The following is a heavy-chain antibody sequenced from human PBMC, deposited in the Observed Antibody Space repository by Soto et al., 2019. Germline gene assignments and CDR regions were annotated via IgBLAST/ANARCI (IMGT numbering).Heavy chain of an antibody. CDR1: GFTFSSYS. CDR3: ARAEGYCSGGSCPHYYYYGMDV. D-gene: IGHD2-15*01. J-gene: IGHJ6*02. CDR2: ISSSSSYI. Sequence: EVQLVESGGGLVKPGGSLRLSCAASGFTFSSYSMNWVRQAPGKGLAWVSSISSSSSYIYYADSVKGRFTISRDNAKNSLYLQMNSLRAEDTAVYYCARAEGYCSGGSCPHYYYYGMDVWGQGTTVTVSS. V-gene: IGHV3-21*01.